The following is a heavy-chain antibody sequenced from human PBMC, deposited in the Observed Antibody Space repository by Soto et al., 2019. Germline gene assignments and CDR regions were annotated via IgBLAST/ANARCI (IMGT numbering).Heavy chain of an antibody. Sequence: EVQLVESGGGLVKPGGSLRLSCAASGFTFSSYSMNWVRQAPGKGLEWVSSISSSSSYIYYADSVKGRFTISRDNAKNYLELQMNSLGAEDTAVYYCARGLLQYYDFWSGPPFDYWGQGTLVTVSS. D-gene: IGHD3-3*01. CDR1: GFTFSSYS. CDR3: ARGLLQYYDFWSGPPFDY. V-gene: IGHV3-21*01. CDR2: ISSSSSYI. J-gene: IGHJ4*02.